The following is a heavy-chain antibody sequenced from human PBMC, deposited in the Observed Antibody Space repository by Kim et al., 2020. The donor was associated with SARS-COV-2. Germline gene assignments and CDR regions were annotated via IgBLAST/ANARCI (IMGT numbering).Heavy chain of an antibody. CDR1: GFTFSSYA. CDR3: AKGRGSSYGGPEALYI. Sequence: GGSLRLSCAASGFTFSSYAMSWVRQAPGKGLEWVSVIYSGGSSKYYADSVKGRFTISRDNSKNTLYLQMNSLRAEDTAVYYCAKGRGSSYGGPEALYIWG. J-gene: IGHJ3*02. CDR2: IYSGGSSK. V-gene: IGHV3-23*03. D-gene: IGHD5-18*01.